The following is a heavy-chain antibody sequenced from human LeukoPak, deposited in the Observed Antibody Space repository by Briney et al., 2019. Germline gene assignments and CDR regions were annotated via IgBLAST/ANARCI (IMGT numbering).Heavy chain of an antibody. J-gene: IGHJ5*02. CDR1: GGTFSSYA. CDR2: IIPIFGTA. CDR3: ARLSSHYGDYKVDP. Sequence: SVKVSCKASGGTFSSYAISWVRQAPGQGLEWMGGIIPIFGTANYAQKFQGRVTMTTDTSANTAYMDLSSLRSEDTAVYYCARLSSHYGDYKVDPWGQGTLVTASS. D-gene: IGHD4-17*01. V-gene: IGHV1-69*05.